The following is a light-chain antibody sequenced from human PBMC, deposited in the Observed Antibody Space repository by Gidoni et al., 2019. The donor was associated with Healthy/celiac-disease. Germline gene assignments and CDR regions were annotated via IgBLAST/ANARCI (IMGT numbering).Light chain of an antibody. J-gene: IGKJ4*01. Sequence: EIVMTQSPATLSVSPGDRATLSCRASQSVSSYLAWYQQKPGQAPRLLIYGASTRATGIPARFSGSGSGTEFTLTISSLQSEDFAVYYCQQYNNWPQTFGGGTKVEIK. CDR2: GAS. CDR1: QSVSSY. V-gene: IGKV3-15*01. CDR3: QQYNNWPQT.